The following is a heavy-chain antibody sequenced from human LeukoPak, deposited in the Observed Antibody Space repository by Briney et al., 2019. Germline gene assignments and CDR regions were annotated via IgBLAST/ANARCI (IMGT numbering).Heavy chain of an antibody. J-gene: IGHJ4*02. D-gene: IGHD2-2*02. CDR3: ARLDLGYINF. CDR2: ITTSSRYI. V-gene: IGHV3-21*01. CDR1: PLTFSSYS. Sequence: GGSLRLSCTGSPLTFSSYSLNWVRQAPGKGLEWVASITTSSRYIYYADSVKGRFTISRDNAKNSLYLQMNSLRAEDTAVYYCARLDLGYINFWGQGTLVTVSS.